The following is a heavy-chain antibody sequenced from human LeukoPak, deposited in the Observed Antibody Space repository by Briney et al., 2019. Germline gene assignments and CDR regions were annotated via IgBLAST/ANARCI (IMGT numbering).Heavy chain of an antibody. CDR2: MNPNSGNT. CDR3: AGGPHRLRSHLFGY. D-gene: IGHD4-17*01. J-gene: IGHJ4*02. V-gene: IGHV1-8*01. CDR1: GYTFTSYD. Sequence: ASVKVSCKASGYTFTSYDINWVRQATGQGLEWMGWMNPNSGNTGYAQKFQGRVTMTRNTSISTAYMELSSLRSEDTAVYYCAGGPHRLRSHLFGYWGQGTLVTVSS.